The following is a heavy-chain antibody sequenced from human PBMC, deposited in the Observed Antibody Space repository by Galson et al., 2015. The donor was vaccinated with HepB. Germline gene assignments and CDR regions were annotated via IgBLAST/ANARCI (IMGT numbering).Heavy chain of an antibody. V-gene: IGHV1-46*03. Sequence: SVKVSCKASGYTFTSYFMHCMRQAPGRGLEWMGIINPSGGSTSYAQKFQGRVTMTRDTSTSTVYMDLSSLRSEDTAVYYCARGSSSWGIGYYYYMDVWGKGTTVTVS. J-gene: IGHJ6*03. CDR2: INPSGGST. D-gene: IGHD6-13*01. CDR1: GYTFTSYF. CDR3: ARGSSSWGIGYYYYMDV.